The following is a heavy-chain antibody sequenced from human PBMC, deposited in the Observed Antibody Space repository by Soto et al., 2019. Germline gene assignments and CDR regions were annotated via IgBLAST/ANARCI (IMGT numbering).Heavy chain of an antibody. CDR2: IQSKTDGATT. CDR3: TTDEGIVEMPVTAY. CDR1: GFSFSKAW. J-gene: IGHJ4*02. D-gene: IGHD2-15*01. V-gene: IGHV3-15*01. Sequence: PGGSLRLSCVGSGFSFSKAWMSWVRQAPGKGLEWLARIQSKTDGATTDYAAPVKGRFTISRDDSRNALYLQMSSLKTEDTAFYYCTTDEGIVEMPVTAYWGQGTLVTVSS.